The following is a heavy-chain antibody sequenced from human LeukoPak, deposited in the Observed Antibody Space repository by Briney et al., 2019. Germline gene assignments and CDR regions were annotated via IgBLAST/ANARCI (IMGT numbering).Heavy chain of an antibody. D-gene: IGHD2-8*02. Sequence: GGSLRLSCATSGFTFSTAWMSWVRQSPGKGLEWVGRIKSKTEGVTTDYAAPVKGRFTISRDDSKNTLYLQMSGLKTEDTAVYYCTTVGYCTGDNCYNWGQGTLVTVSS. CDR3: TTVGYCTGDNCYN. J-gene: IGHJ4*02. CDR1: GFTFSTAW. CDR2: IKSKTEGVTT. V-gene: IGHV3-15*01.